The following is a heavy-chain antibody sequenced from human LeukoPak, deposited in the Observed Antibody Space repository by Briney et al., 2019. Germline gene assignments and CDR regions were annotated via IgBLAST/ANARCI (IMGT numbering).Heavy chain of an antibody. CDR3: ARVARAVVGYNWFDP. J-gene: IGHJ5*02. V-gene: IGHV1-2*02. D-gene: IGHD2-15*01. Sequence: ASVKVSCKASGYTFTGYYMHWVRQAPGQGLEWMGWINPNSGGTNYAQKFQGRVTMTTDTSTSTAYMELRSLRSDDTAVYYCARVARAVVGYNWFDPWGQGTLVTVSS. CDR1: GYTFTGYY. CDR2: INPNSGGT.